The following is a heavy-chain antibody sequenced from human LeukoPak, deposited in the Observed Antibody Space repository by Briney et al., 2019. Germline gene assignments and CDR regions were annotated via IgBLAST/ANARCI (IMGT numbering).Heavy chain of an antibody. CDR1: GFNVSSNY. Sequence: PGGSLRLSFAASGFNVSSNYMSWVRQAPGKGLEWVSIIYSGGSTYYADSVKGRFTISRDNSKNTLYLQMNSLRAEDTAVYYCARDYGDYEKVFDYWGQGTLVTVSS. D-gene: IGHD4-17*01. V-gene: IGHV3-66*01. CDR2: IYSGGST. CDR3: ARDYGDYEKVFDY. J-gene: IGHJ4*02.